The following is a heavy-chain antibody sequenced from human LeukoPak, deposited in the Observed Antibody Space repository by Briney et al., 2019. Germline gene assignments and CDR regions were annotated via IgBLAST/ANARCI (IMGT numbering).Heavy chain of an antibody. CDR2: MNPNSGNT. CDR1: GYTFTSYD. CDR3: AIIPYISYYYVTQSREDAFDI. D-gene: IGHD3-10*02. Sequence: ASVKVSCKASGYTFTSYDINWVRQATGQGLEWMGWMNPNSGNTGYAQKFQGRVTMTRNTSISTAYMELSSLRSEDTAVYYCAIIPYISYYYVTQSREDAFDIWGQGTMVTVSS. J-gene: IGHJ3*02. V-gene: IGHV1-8*01.